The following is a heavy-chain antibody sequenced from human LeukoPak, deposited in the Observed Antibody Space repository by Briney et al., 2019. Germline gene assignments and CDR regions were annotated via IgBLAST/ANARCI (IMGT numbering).Heavy chain of an antibody. CDR1: GFTFSSYG. CDR3: AKEKFAHGIAAAGRRLRNPLDY. Sequence: GRSLRLSCAASGFTFSSYGMHWVRQAPGKGLEWAAVISYDGSNKYYADSVKGRFTISRDNSKNTLYLQMNSLRAEDTAVYYCAKEKFAHGIAAAGRRLRNPLDYWGQGTLVTVSS. CDR2: ISYDGSNK. J-gene: IGHJ4*02. V-gene: IGHV3-30*18. D-gene: IGHD6-13*01.